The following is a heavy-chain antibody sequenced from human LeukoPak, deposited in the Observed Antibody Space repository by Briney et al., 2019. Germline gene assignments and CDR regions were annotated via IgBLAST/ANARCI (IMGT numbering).Heavy chain of an antibody. CDR1: GYTFTSYG. CDR2: ISAYNGNT. Sequence: ASVKVSCKASGYTFTSYGISWVRQAPGQGLEWMGWISAYNGNTNYAQKLQGRVTMTTDTSTSTAYMELRSLRSDDTAVYYCAKDRNYYDSSGPPLVSDYWGQGTLVTVSS. J-gene: IGHJ4*02. CDR3: AKDRNYYDSSGPPLVSDY. D-gene: IGHD3-22*01. V-gene: IGHV1-18*01.